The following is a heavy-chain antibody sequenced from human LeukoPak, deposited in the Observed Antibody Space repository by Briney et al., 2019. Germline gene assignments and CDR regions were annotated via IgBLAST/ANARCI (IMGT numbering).Heavy chain of an antibody. V-gene: IGHV5-51*01. D-gene: IGHD1-26*01. CDR3: ARRRDLYSGSYYPFDY. Sequence: GESLKISCKGSGYSFTSYWIGWVRQMPGKGLEWMGIIYPGDSKTRYSPSFQGQVTISADKSISTAYLQWSSLKASDTAMYYCARRRDLYSGSYYPFDYWGQGTLVTVSS. CDR1: GYSFTSYW. CDR2: IYPGDSKT. J-gene: IGHJ4*02.